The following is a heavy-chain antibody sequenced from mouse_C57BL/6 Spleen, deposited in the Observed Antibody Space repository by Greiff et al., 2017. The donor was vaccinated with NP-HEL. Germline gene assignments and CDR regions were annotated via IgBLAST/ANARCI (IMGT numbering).Heavy chain of an antibody. CDR2: ISYDGSN. CDR1: GYSITSGYY. Sequence: EVQRVESGPGLVKPSQSLSLTCSVTGYSITSGYYWNWIRQFPGNKLEWMGYISYDGSNNYNPSLKNRISITRDTSKNQFFLKLNSVTTEDTATYYCARVDGYYFDYWGQGTTLTVSS. V-gene: IGHV3-6*01. D-gene: IGHD2-3*01. CDR3: ARVDGYYFDY. J-gene: IGHJ2*01.